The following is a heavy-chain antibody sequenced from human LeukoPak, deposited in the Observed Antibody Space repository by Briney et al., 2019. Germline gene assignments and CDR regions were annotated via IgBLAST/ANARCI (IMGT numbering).Heavy chain of an antibody. V-gene: IGHV3-48*01. Sequence: GGSLRLSCAASGFTFSSYSMNWVRQAPGKGLEWVSYISSSSSTIYYADSVKGRFTISRDNAKNSLYLQMNSLRAEDTAVYYCAKGQGGSYSPSDYWGQGTLVTVSS. CDR1: GFTFSSYS. J-gene: IGHJ4*02. CDR3: AKGQGGSYSPSDY. D-gene: IGHD1-26*01. CDR2: ISSSSSTI.